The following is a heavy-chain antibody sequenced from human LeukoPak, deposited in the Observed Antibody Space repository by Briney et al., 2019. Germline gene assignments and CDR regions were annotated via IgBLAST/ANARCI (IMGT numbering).Heavy chain of an antibody. J-gene: IGHJ4*02. CDR1: GYTFTSYD. Sequence: ASVTVSCKASGYTFTSYDINWVRPATGQGLEWMGWMNPKSGNTGYAQKFQGRVTMTRDTSISTAYMELGSLRSEDTAVYYCARVTGSIDYWGQGTLVTVSS. D-gene: IGHD1-26*01. CDR2: MNPKSGNT. V-gene: IGHV1-8*01. CDR3: ARVTGSIDY.